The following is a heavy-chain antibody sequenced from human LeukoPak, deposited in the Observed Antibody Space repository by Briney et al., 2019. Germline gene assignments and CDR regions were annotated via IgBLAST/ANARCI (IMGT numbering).Heavy chain of an antibody. CDR1: GYTFTSYG. D-gene: IGHD3-22*01. CDR3: ARWTLGYYDSSGYYYLDY. CDR2: ISAYNGNT. J-gene: IGHJ4*02. Sequence: ASVKVSCKASGYTFTSYGISRVRQAPGQGLEWMGWISAYNGNTNYAQKLQGRVTMTTDTSTSTAYMELRSLRSDDTAVYYCARWTLGYYDSSGYYYLDYWGQGTLVTVSS. V-gene: IGHV1-18*01.